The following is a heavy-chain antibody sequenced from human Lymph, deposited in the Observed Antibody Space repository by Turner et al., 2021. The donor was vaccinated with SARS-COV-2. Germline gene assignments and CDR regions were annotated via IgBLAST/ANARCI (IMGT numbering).Heavy chain of an antibody. CDR3: ARDTAVAGTLGAFDI. CDR1: GGTFSSYA. CDR2: SIPIFGTG. V-gene: IGHV1-69*01. D-gene: IGHD6-19*01. J-gene: IGHJ3*02. Sequence: QVQLVQSGAAVKKPGSSVKVSCKASGGTFSSYAISWVRQAPGQGLEWMGGSIPIFGTGNYAQKFQGRVTITADESTSTAYMELSSLRSEDTAVYYCARDTAVAGTLGAFDIWGQGTMVTVSS.